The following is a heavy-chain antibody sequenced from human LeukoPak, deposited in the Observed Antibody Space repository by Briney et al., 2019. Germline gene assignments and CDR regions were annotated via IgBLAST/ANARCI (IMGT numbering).Heavy chain of an antibody. D-gene: IGHD6-13*01. V-gene: IGHV1-8*01. CDR3: ARGRPGYSSSWYYFDY. J-gene: IGHJ4*02. CDR1: GYTFITYD. CDR2: MNPNSGNT. Sequence: GASVKVSCKASGYTFITYDINWVRQATGQGLEWMGWMNPNSGNTGYAQKFQGRVTMTRNTSISTAYLELSSLRSEDTAVYYCARGRPGYSSSWYYFDYWGQGTLVTVSS.